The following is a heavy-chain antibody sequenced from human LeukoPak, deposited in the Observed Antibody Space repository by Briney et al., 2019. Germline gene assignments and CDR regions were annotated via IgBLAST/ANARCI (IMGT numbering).Heavy chain of an antibody. CDR3: ARGFRYCSGGSCYGDAFDI. J-gene: IGHJ3*02. CDR2: INHSGST. CDR1: GGSFSGYY. D-gene: IGHD2-15*01. Sequence: SETLSLTCAVYGGSFSGYYWSWIRQPPGKGLEWIGEINHSGSTNYNPSLKSRVTISVDTSKNQFSLKLTSLTAADTAVYYCARGFRYCSGGSCYGDAFDIWGQGTMVTVSS. V-gene: IGHV4-34*01.